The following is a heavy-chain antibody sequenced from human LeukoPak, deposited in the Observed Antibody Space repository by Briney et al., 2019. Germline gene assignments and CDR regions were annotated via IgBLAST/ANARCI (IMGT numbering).Heavy chain of an antibody. J-gene: IGHJ4*02. V-gene: IGHV3-33*06. CDR2: IWYDGSNK. CDR1: GFTFSSYG. D-gene: IGHD1-20*01. CDR3: AKQGAAPYTSITGTTFFDY. Sequence: PGGSLRLSCAASGFTFSSYGMHWVRQAPGKGLEWVAVIWYDGSNKYYADSVKGRFTISRDNSKNTLYLQMNSLRAEETAVYYCAKQGAAPYTSITGTTFFDYWGQGTLVTVSS.